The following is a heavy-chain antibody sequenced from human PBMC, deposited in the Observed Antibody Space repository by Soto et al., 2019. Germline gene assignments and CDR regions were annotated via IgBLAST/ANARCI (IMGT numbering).Heavy chain of an antibody. CDR1: GGTFSSYA. CDR3: ARELHPRYAYKWFEP. J-gene: IGHJ5*02. D-gene: IGHD3-9*01. CDR2: IIPIFGTA. Sequence: ASVKVSCTASGGTFSSYAISWVRQAPGQGLEWMGGIIPIFGTANYAQKFQGRVTITADKSTSTAYMELSSLRSEDTAVYYCARELHPRYAYKWFEPWGRGTLLAVYS. V-gene: IGHV1-69*06.